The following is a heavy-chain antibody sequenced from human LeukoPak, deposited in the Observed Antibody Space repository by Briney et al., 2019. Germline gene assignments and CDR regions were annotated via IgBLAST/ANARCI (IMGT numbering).Heavy chain of an antibody. CDR3: ATSYSG. Sequence: GGSLRLSCTASGFTFSSYEMNWVRQAPGKGLEWVSYISISGSTIYYADPVRGRFTISRDNAKNSLYLQMNSLRAEDTAVYYCATSYSGWGQGTLVTVSS. V-gene: IGHV3-48*03. J-gene: IGHJ4*02. CDR2: ISISGSTI. D-gene: IGHD6-13*01. CDR1: GFTFSSYE.